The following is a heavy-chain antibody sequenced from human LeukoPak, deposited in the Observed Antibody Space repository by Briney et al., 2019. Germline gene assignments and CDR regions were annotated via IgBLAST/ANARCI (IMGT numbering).Heavy chain of an antibody. J-gene: IGHJ5*02. Sequence: GASVKVSCKASVGTFSSYAISWVRQAPGQGLEWMGGIIPIFGTANYAQKFQGRVTITADESTSTAYMELSSLRSEDTAVYYCARSAVSAIQGYCSSTSCHRRWFDPWGQGTLVTVSS. CDR2: IIPIFGTA. CDR1: VGTFSSYA. D-gene: IGHD2-2*02. V-gene: IGHV1-69*13. CDR3: ARSAVSAIQGYCSSTSCHRRWFDP.